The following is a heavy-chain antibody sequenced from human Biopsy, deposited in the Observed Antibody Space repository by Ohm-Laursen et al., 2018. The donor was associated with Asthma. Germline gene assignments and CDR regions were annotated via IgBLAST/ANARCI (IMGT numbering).Heavy chain of an antibody. D-gene: IGHD3-10*01. Sequence: SDTLSLPCTVSGGSVSTGSYYWSWIRQPPGKGLEWLGHFYYTGSDNYNPSLKSRVTISVDTSKNQFSLRLNSVTAADTAVYYCARGPNYHGSGRAPIGMDVWGQGTTVTVSS. CDR2: FYYTGSD. CDR3: ARGPNYHGSGRAPIGMDV. J-gene: IGHJ6*02. CDR1: GGSVSTGSYY. V-gene: IGHV4-61*01.